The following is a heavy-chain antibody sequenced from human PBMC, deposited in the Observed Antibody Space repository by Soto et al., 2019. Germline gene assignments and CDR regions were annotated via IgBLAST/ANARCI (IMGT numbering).Heavy chain of an antibody. CDR1: GFTFSSNW. V-gene: IGHV3-74*01. CDR2: IESDGSTT. Sequence: GGSLRLSCAASGFTFSSNWMYWVRQAPGKELVWVSRIESDGSTTSYADSVKGRFTISRDNAKNTLYLQMNSLRAEDTAVYYCASAHEYARSCAGYWGQGTLVTVSS. D-gene: IGHD6-6*01. CDR3: ASAHEYARSCAGY. J-gene: IGHJ4*02.